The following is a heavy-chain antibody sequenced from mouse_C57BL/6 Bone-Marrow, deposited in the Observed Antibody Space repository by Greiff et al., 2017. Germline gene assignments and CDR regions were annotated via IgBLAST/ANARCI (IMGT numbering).Heavy chain of an antibody. CDR1: GFTFSSYG. CDR2: ISSGGSYT. CDR3: ARLRPDY. D-gene: IGHD2-12*01. V-gene: IGHV5-6*01. Sequence: VESGGDLVKPGGSLKLSCAASGFTFSSYGMSWVRQTPDKRLEWVATISSGGSYTYYPDSVKGRFTISRDNAKNTLYLQMSSLKSEDTAMYYCARLRPDYWGQGTTLTVSS. J-gene: IGHJ2*01.